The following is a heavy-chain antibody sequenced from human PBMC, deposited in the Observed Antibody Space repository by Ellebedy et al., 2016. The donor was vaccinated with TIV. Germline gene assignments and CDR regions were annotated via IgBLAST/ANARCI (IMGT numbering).Heavy chain of an antibody. J-gene: IGHJ4*02. CDR2: ISYDGSTK. D-gene: IGHD4-17*01. Sequence: GESLKISXAASRFNFRSYPLHWVRQAPGKGLEWVAVISYDGSTKYYADSVKGRFTISRDNAKNSLYLQMNSLRADDTAVYYCARGGYYDDYRPPFDYWGQGTLVTVSS. CDR1: RFNFRSYP. CDR3: ARGGYYDDYRPPFDY. V-gene: IGHV3-30-3*01.